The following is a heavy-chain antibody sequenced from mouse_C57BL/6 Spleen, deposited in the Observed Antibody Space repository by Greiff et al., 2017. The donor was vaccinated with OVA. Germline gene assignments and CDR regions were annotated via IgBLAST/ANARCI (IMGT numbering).Heavy chain of an antibody. CDR2: IDPSDSYT. J-gene: IGHJ2*01. CDR1: GYTFTSYW. D-gene: IGHD1-1*01. CDR3: ARSATVVATGDY. Sequence: QVQLQQPGAELVKPGASVKLSCKASGYTFTSYWMQWVKQRPGQGLEWIGEIDPSDSYTNYNQKFKGKATLTVDTSSSTAYMQLSSLTSEDSAVYYCARSATVVATGDYWGQGTTLKVSS. V-gene: IGHV1-50*01.